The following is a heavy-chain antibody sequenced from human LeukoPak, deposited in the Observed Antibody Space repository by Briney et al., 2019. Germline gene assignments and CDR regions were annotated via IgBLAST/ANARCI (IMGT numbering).Heavy chain of an antibody. V-gene: IGHV3-30*03. Sequence: GGSLRLSCAASGFSFSSYGMHWVRQAPGKGLEWVAVISVDGSNEYYADSVRGRFTISRDNSKNTLYLQMNSLRAEDTAVYYCARDPQQHYYYMDVWGKGTTVTVSS. CDR3: ARDPQQHYYYMDV. CDR1: GFSFSSYG. J-gene: IGHJ6*03. D-gene: IGHD1/OR15-1a*01. CDR2: ISVDGSNE.